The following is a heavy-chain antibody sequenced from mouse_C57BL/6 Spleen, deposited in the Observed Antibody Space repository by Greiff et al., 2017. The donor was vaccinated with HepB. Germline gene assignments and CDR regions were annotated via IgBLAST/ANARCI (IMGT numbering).Heavy chain of an antibody. V-gene: IGHV1-80*01. CDR2: IYPGDGDT. CDR3: ARSCYGSSLFAY. D-gene: IGHD1-1*01. Sequence: QVHVKQSGAELVKPGASVKISCKASGYAFSSYWMNWVKQRPGKGLEWIGQIYPGDGDTNYNGKFKGKATLTADKSSSTAYMQLSSLTSEDSAVYFCARSCYGSSLFAYWGQGTLVTVSA. CDR1: GYAFSSYW. J-gene: IGHJ3*01.